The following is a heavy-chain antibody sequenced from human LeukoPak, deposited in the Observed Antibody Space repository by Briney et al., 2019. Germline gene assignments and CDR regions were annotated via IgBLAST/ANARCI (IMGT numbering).Heavy chain of an antibody. J-gene: IGHJ1*01. CDR3: ARGETLDETPPGWVYFSH. D-gene: IGHD4-23*01. CDR1: DGSISDSY. CDR2: VYRSGST. Sequence: SEALSLTCTVSDGSISDSYWCWMRQSAGKGLEWIGRVYRSGSTNYNPSLKSRVVISVDTSKNQFSLNLASVTAADTAVYFCARGETLDETPPGWVYFSHWGPGTLVTVSS. V-gene: IGHV4-4*07.